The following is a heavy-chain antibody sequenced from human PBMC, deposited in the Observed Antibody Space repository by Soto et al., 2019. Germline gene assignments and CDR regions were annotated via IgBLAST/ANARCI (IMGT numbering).Heavy chain of an antibody. CDR3: AKDLCSSTSCYRYYGMDV. CDR2: ISYDGSNK. CDR1: GFTFSSYG. J-gene: IGHJ6*02. Sequence: GGSLRLSCAASGFTFSSYGMHWVRQAPGKGLEWVAVISYDGSNKYYADSVKGRFTISRDNSKNTLYLQMNSLRAEDTAVYYCAKDLCSSTSCYRYYGMDVWGQGTTVTVSS. V-gene: IGHV3-30*18. D-gene: IGHD2-2*01.